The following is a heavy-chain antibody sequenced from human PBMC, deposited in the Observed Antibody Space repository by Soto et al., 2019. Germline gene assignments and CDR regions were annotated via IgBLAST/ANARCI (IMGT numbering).Heavy chain of an antibody. Sequence: SEILSLTCTVSGGSISSSSYYWGWIRQPPGKGLEWIGSIYYSGSTYYNPSLKSRVTISVDTSKNQFSLKLSSVTAADTAVYYCARLGRGYSGYDDNYYYYYGMDVWGQGTTVTVSS. CDR2: IYYSGST. CDR1: GGSISSSSYY. V-gene: IGHV4-39*01. D-gene: IGHD5-12*01. CDR3: ARLGRGYSGYDDNYYYYYGMDV. J-gene: IGHJ6*02.